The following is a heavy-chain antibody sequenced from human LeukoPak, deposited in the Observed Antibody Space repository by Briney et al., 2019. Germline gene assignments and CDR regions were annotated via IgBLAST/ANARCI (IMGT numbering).Heavy chain of an antibody. CDR3: ARTREKWQVLDY. D-gene: IGHD6-19*01. J-gene: IGHJ4*02. CDR2: ISHEGSQT. Sequence: GGSLRLSCAASGFSFGSYGIHWVRQAPGKGLEWVAVISHEGSQTYYADSVRGRFTISRDNSKNMVYLQMNSLRVEDTAVYYCARTREKWQVLDYWGQGTLVTVSS. CDR1: GFSFGSYG. V-gene: IGHV3-30*03.